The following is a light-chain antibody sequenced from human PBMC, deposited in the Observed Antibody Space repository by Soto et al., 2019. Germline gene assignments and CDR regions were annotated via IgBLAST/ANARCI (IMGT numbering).Light chain of an antibody. J-gene: IGKJ1*01. Sequence: DIQMAQSPSTLSASVGDRVTITCRASQSISSWLAWYQQKPGKAPKLLIYDASSLESGVPSRFSGSGSGTAFSLTISSLQPDDFETYYCQQYNSYSRTFGPGTEVDIX. CDR2: DAS. V-gene: IGKV1-5*01. CDR1: QSISSW. CDR3: QQYNSYSRT.